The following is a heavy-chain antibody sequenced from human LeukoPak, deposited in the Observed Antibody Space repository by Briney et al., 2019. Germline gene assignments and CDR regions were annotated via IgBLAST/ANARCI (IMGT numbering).Heavy chain of an antibody. V-gene: IGHV4-38-2*02. Sequence: SETLSLTCSVSGYSISTGYFWVWIRPPPGKGLEWIGDIHYSGTTYYNPSLKSRVAISVDTSKNQFSLNLNSVTAADTAIYYCARDGAVSGYSFDYWGQGILVTVSS. CDR3: ARDGAVSGYSFDY. CDR2: IHYSGTT. J-gene: IGHJ4*02. CDR1: GYSISTGYF. D-gene: IGHD3-22*01.